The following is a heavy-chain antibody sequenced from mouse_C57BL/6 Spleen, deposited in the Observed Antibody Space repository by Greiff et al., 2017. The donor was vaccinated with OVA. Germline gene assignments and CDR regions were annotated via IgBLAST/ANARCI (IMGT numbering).Heavy chain of an antibody. V-gene: IGHV1-18*01. CDR2: INPNNGGT. CDR1: GYTFTDYN. Sequence: EVQLQESGPELVKPGASVKIPCKASGYTFTDYNMDWVKQSHGKSLEWIGDINPNNGGTIYNQKFKGKATLTVDKSSSTAYMELRSLTSEDTAVYYCARRRNDYDYWYFDVWGTGTTVTVSS. J-gene: IGHJ1*03. CDR3: ARRRNDYDYWYFDV. D-gene: IGHD2-4*01.